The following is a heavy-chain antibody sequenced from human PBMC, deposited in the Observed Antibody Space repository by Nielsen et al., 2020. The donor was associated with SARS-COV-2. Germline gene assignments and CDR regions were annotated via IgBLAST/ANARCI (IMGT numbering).Heavy chain of an antibody. CDR3: ADLRIPTYNGMDV. D-gene: IGHD2-2*02. V-gene: IGHV3-30*03. CDR2: MSYDGIN. Sequence: GGSLRLSCAASGFTFSYFGMHWVRQAPGKGLEWVAVMSYDGINDYADSVKGGFTISRDNSTNTLYLVMNSLRPDDTAVYYCADLRIPTYNGMDVWGQGTTVIVSS. J-gene: IGHJ6*02. CDR1: GFTFSYFG.